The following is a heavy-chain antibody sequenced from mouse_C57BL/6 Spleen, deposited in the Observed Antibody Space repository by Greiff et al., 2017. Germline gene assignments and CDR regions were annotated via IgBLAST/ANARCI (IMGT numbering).Heavy chain of an antibody. V-gene: IGHV1-15*01. D-gene: IGHD1-1*01. Sequence: QVQLQESGAELVRPGASVTLSCKASGYTFTDYEMHWVKQTPVHGLEWIGAIDPEAGGTAYTQKFKGKAILTADKSSSTAYMELRSLTSEDSAVYYCTRNYGSSCPWFAYWGQGTLVTVSA. CDR2: IDPEAGGT. J-gene: IGHJ3*01. CDR1: GYTFTDYE. CDR3: TRNYGSSCPWFAY.